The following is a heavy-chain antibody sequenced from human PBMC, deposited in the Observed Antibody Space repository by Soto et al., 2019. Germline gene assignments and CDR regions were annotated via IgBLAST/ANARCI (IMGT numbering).Heavy chain of an antibody. CDR2: ISYDGSNK. J-gene: IGHJ6*02. Sequence: GGSLRLSCAASGFTFSSYGMHWVRQAPGKGLEWVAVISYDGSNKYYADSGKGRFTISRDNSKNTLYRQMNSLRAEDTAVYYCAKDISAGIAVAGTDYYYYGMDVWGQGTTVTVSS. D-gene: IGHD6-19*01. CDR1: GFTFSSYG. CDR3: AKDISAGIAVAGTDYYYYGMDV. V-gene: IGHV3-30*18.